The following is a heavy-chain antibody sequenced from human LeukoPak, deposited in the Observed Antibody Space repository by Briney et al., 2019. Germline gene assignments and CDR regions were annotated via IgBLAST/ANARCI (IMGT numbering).Heavy chain of an antibody. Sequence: GGSLRLSCTASGFTFCDYAMSWVRQAPGKGLEWVGFIRSKAYGGTTEYAASVKGRFTISRDDSKSIAYLQMNSLKTEDTAVYYCTRAQHHYYGSGGSTVRFFDYWGQGTLVTVSS. CDR1: GFTFCDYA. CDR3: TRAQHHYYGSGGSTVRFFDY. V-gene: IGHV3-49*04. CDR2: IRSKAYGGTT. J-gene: IGHJ4*02. D-gene: IGHD3-10*01.